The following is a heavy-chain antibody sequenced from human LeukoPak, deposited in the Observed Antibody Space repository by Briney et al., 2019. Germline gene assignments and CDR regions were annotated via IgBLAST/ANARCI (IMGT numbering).Heavy chain of an antibody. V-gene: IGHV4-31*11. CDR3: AIMTTLAFDI. CDR2: IYYSGST. D-gene: IGHD4-17*01. CDR1: GGSFSGYY. J-gene: IGHJ3*02. Sequence: PSETLSLTCAVYGGSFSGYYWSWIRQHPGKGLEWIGYIYYSGSTYYNLSLKSRVTISVDTSKNQFSLKLSSVTAADTAVYYCAIMTTLAFDIWGQGTMVTVSS.